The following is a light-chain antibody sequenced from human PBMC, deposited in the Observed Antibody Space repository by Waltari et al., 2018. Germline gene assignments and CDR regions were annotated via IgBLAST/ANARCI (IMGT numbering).Light chain of an antibody. CDR2: DAT. Sequence: EIVLTQSPATLSLSPGDRATLSYRASQNVNMYLAWYQQKPGQGPRLLIYDATDRAAGVPARFSGSGSGTEFTLTISSLEPEDFAVYHCQQRNHWITFGQGTRLEI. CDR1: QNVNMY. J-gene: IGKJ5*01. CDR3: QQRNHWIT. V-gene: IGKV3-11*01.